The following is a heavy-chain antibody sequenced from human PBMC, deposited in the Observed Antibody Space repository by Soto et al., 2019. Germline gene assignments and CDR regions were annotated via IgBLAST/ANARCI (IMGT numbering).Heavy chain of an antibody. V-gene: IGHV4-30-2*01. Sequence: QLQLQESGSGLVKPSQTLSLTCAVSGGSISSGGYSWSWIRQPPGKGLEWIGYIYHSGSTYYNPSLKSRATISVDRSKNQFSLKLSSVTAADTAVYYWARQMTTVTTVDYWGQGTLVTVSS. J-gene: IGHJ4*02. CDR3: ARQMTTVTTVDY. CDR1: GGSISSGGYS. CDR2: IYHSGST. D-gene: IGHD4-17*01.